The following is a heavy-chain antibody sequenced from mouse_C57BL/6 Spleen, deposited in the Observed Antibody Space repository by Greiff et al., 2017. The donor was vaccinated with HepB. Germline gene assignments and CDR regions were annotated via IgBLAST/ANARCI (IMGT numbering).Heavy chain of an antibody. CDR2: IYPGSGNT. J-gene: IGHJ2*01. CDR1: GYTFTDYY. Sequence: QVQLKQSGAELVRPGASVKLSCKASGYTFTDYYINWVKQRPGQGLEWIARIYPGSGNTYYNEKFKGKATLTAEKSSSTAYMQLSSLTSEDSAVYFCARRGSNYDYFDYWGQGTTLTVSS. CDR3: ARRGSNYDYFDY. D-gene: IGHD2-5*01. V-gene: IGHV1-76*01.